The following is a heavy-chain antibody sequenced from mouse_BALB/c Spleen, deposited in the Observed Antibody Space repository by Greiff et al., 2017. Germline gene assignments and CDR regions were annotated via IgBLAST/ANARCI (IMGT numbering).Heavy chain of an antibody. D-gene: IGHD2-14*01. CDR1: GYTFTSYW. CDR3: ARGTDWYFDV. Sequence: QVQLQQPGAELVKPGASVKLSCKASGYTFTSYWMHWVKQRPGQGLEWIGEINPSNGRTNYNEKFKSKATLTVDKSSSTAYMQLSSLTSEDSAVYYCARGTDWYFDVWGAGTTVTVSS. J-gene: IGHJ1*01. CDR2: INPSNGRT. V-gene: IGHV1S81*02.